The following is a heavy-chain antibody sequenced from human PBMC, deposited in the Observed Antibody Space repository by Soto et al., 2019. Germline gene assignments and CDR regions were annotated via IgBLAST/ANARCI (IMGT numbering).Heavy chain of an antibody. D-gene: IGHD3-9*01. Sequence: ASVKVSCKASGYTFTSYAMHWVRQAPGQRLEWMGWINAGNGNTKYSQKFQGRVTITRDTSASTAYMELSSLRSKDTAVYYCAKADISKVLRDFDWLLPSYFDYWGQGTLVTVSS. V-gene: IGHV1-3*01. J-gene: IGHJ4*02. CDR1: GYTFTSYA. CDR2: INAGNGNT. CDR3: AKADISKVLRDFDWLLPSYFDY.